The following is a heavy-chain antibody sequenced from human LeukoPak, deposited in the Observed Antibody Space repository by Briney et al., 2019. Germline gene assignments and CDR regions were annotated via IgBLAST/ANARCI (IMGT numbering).Heavy chain of an antibody. V-gene: IGHV1-2*02. D-gene: IGHD5-24*01. CDR3: AKESGQRWLQRDDY. Sequence: ASVKVSCKASGYTFTGYYMHWVRQAPGQGLEWMGWINPNSGGTNYAQKFQGRVTMTRDTSISTAYMELSRLRSDDTAVYYCAKESGQRWLQRDDYWGQGTLVTVSS. CDR1: GYTFTGYY. J-gene: IGHJ4*02. CDR2: INPNSGGT.